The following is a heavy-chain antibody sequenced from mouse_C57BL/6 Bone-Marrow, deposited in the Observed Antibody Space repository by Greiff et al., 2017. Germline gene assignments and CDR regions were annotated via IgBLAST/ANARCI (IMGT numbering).Heavy chain of an antibody. Sequence: EVKLVESGAGLVKPGGSLKLSCAASGFTFSSYAMSWVRQTPEKRLEWVAYISSGGDYIYYADTVKGRFTISRDNARNTLYLQMSSLKSEDTAMYYCTRAPYDYGRSPYYAMDYWGQGTSVTVSS. CDR1: GFTFSSYA. D-gene: IGHD1-1*01. V-gene: IGHV5-9-1*02. J-gene: IGHJ4*01. CDR2: ISSGGDYI. CDR3: TRAPYDYGRSPYYAMDY.